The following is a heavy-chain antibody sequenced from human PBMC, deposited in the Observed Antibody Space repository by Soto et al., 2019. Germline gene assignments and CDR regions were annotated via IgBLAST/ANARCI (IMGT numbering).Heavy chain of an antibody. CDR3: ARLNSGYPDY. V-gene: IGHV3-48*03. CDR2: ISSSGSTI. J-gene: IGHJ4*02. Sequence: GGSLRLSCAASGLTFSSYEMNWVRQAPGKGLEWVSYISSSGSTIYYADSVKGRFTISRDNAKNSLYLQMNSLRAEDTAVYYCARLNSGYPDYWGQGTLVTVSS. D-gene: IGHD3-22*01. CDR1: GLTFSSYE.